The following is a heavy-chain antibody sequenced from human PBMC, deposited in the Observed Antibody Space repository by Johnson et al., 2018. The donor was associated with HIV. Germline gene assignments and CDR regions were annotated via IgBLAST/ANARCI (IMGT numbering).Heavy chain of an antibody. CDR1: GFTFDDYG. CDR2: ISWNRGSI. J-gene: IGHJ3*02. Sequence: QLVESGGGVVRPGGSLRLSCAASGFTFDDYGMSWVRQAPGKGLEWVSGISWNRGSIGYADSVKGRFTISRDNAKNSLYLQMNSLRGADTAVYYCARMKRGWYVVIDIWGQGTMVTVSS. V-gene: IGHV3-20*04. D-gene: IGHD6-19*01. CDR3: ARMKRGWYVVIDI.